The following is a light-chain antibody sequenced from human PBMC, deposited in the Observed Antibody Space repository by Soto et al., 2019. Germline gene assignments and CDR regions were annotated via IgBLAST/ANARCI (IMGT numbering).Light chain of an antibody. CDR2: KAS. J-gene: IGKJ1*01. V-gene: IGKV1-5*03. CDR1: QTISSW. Sequence: DIQMTQSPSTLSGSVGDRVTITCRASQTISSWLAWYQQKPGKAPKLLIYKASTLKSGVPSRFSGSGSGTEFNLTISSLQPDDFATYYCQYYNSYSEAFGQGTKVELK. CDR3: QYYNSYSEA.